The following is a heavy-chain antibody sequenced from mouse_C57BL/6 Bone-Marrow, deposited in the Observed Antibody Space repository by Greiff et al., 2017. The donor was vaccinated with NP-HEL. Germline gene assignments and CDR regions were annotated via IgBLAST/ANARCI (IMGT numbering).Heavy chain of an antibody. V-gene: IGHV1-64*01. Sequence: QVQLQQPGAELVKPGASVKLSCKASGYTFTSYWMHWVKQRPGQGLEWIGMIHPNSGSTNYNEKFKSKATLTVDKSSSTAYMQLSSLTSEDSAVYYCARRGSSYLCWYFDVWGTGTTVTVSS. CDR1: GYTFTSYW. J-gene: IGHJ1*03. D-gene: IGHD1-1*01. CDR3: ARRGSSYLCWYFDV. CDR2: IHPNSGST.